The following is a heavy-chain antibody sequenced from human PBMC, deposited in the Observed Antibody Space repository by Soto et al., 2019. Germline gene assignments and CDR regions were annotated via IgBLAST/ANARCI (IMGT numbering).Heavy chain of an antibody. CDR1: GFTPSRLS. J-gene: IGHJ6*02. CDR2: INSAGSII. CDR3: ATPLDEAYYYYGMDV. D-gene: IGHD1-1*01. Sequence: GGSLILSCAASGFTPSRLSMNWVRQAPGKGLEWISYINSAGSIIYYADSVKGRFTISRDNAKNSLYLQMNSLRAEDTAVYYCATPLDEAYYYYGMDVWGQGTTVTVSS. V-gene: IGHV3-48*01.